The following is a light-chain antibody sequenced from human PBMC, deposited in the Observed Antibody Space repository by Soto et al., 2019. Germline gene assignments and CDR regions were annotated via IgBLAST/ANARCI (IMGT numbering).Light chain of an antibody. V-gene: IGKV3-11*01. CDR1: QSVSSY. CDR2: DPS. Sequence: IVLTQSPSTLSLSPGERATLSCRDSQSVSSYLAWYQQNPGQAPSHHIYDPSNRSTGIPARFSGSGSGTHFTLTISRLEPEDFAFYYWQQRSNWPTFGQGTKVEIK. J-gene: IGKJ2*01. CDR3: QQRSNWPT.